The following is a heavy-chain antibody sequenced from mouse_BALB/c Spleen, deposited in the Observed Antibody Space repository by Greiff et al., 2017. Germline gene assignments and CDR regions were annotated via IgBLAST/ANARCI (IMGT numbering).Heavy chain of an antibody. CDR1: GFNIKDTY. Sequence: VHVKQSGAELVKPGASVKLSCTASGFNIKDTYMHWVKQRPEQGLEWIGRIDPANGNTKYDPKFQGKATITADTSSNTAYLQLSSLTSEDTAVYYCARGDSYAMDYWGQGASVTVSS. J-gene: IGHJ4*01. CDR2: IDPANGNT. CDR3: ARGDSYAMDY. V-gene: IGHV14-3*02.